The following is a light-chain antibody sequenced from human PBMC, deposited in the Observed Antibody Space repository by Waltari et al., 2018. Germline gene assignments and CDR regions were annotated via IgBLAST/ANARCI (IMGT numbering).Light chain of an antibody. Sequence: QSALTQPASVSGSPGQSLTISCTGTSSDVGGYDFVSWYQQYPGKAPKLVIYDVYYRPSGVSHRFSASKSGNTASLTISGLQTEDEADYYCSSYTSISTSVVFGGGTKLTVL. V-gene: IGLV2-14*03. CDR3: SSYTSISTSVV. J-gene: IGLJ2*01. CDR2: DVY. CDR1: SSDVGGYDF.